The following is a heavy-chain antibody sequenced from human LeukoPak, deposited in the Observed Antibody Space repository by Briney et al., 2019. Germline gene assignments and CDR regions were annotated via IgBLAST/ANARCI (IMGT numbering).Heavy chain of an antibody. V-gene: IGHV4-59*01. J-gene: IGHJ5*02. CDR3: ARVGYSYTGRWFDP. Sequence: TSETLSLTCTASGGSISSYYWSWIRQPPGKGLEWIGYIYYSGSTNYNPSLKSRVTISVDTSKNQFSLKLSSVTAADTAVYYCARVGYSYTGRWFDPWGQGTLVTVSS. D-gene: IGHD5-18*01. CDR2: IYYSGST. CDR1: GGSISSYY.